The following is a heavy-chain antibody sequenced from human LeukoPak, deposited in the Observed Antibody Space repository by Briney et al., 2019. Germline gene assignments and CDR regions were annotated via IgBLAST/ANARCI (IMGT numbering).Heavy chain of an antibody. J-gene: IGHJ3*02. Sequence: PSETLSLTCTVSGGSISSGSYYWSWIRQPAGKGLEWIGRIYTSGSTNYNPSLKSRVTISVDTSKNQFSLKLSSVTAADTAVYYCARDGKYSSSWYSAFDIWGQGTMVTVSS. CDR1: GGSISSGSYY. CDR2: IYTSGST. CDR3: ARDGKYSSSWYSAFDI. V-gene: IGHV4-61*02. D-gene: IGHD6-13*01.